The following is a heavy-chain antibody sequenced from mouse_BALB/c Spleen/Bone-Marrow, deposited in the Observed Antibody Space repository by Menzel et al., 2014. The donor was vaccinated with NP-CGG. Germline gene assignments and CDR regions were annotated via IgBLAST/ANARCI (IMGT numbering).Heavy chain of an antibody. Sequence: VKLVESGPGLVQPSHSLSITCTVSGFSLTSYGVHWVRQSPGKGLEWLGVIWRGRSTDYNAAFISRLSISKDNSKSQVFFKMNSLEAKDTAIYYCARNLLLRRAMDYWGQGTSVTVSS. CDR2: IWRGRST. V-gene: IGHV2-2*02. CDR3: ARNLLLRRAMDY. CDR1: GFSLTSYG. J-gene: IGHJ4*01. D-gene: IGHD1-1*01.